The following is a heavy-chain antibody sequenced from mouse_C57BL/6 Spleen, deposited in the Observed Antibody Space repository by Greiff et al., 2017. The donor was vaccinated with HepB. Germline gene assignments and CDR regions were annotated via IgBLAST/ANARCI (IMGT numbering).Heavy chain of an antibody. CDR3: ARSWEGVFAY. V-gene: IGHV1-69*01. J-gene: IGHJ3*01. D-gene: IGHD4-1*01. CDR2: IDPSDSYT. Sequence: VQLQQPGAELVMPGASVKLSCEASGYTFTSYWMHWVKQRPGQGLEWIGEIDPSDSYTNYNQKFKGESTLTVDKSSSTAYMQLSSLTSEDSAVYYCARSWEGVFAYWGQGTLVTVSA. CDR1: GYTFTSYW.